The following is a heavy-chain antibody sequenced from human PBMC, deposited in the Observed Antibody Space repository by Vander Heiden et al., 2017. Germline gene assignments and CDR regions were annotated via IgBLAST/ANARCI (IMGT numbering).Heavy chain of an antibody. D-gene: IGHD3-10*01. J-gene: IGHJ4*02. CDR1: EFIFSSAW. V-gene: IGHV3-15*01. CDR3: TRPYGADHYSDY. Sequence: EVQLVESGGGLVKPGGSLRLSCTASEFIFSSAWMSWVRQAPGKGLEWVGRIKSKADGGTTDYAAPVKDRFTIFRDDSKNTLYLQMNSLKTDDTAFYYCTRPYGADHYSDYWGQGALVTVSS. CDR2: IKSKADGGTT.